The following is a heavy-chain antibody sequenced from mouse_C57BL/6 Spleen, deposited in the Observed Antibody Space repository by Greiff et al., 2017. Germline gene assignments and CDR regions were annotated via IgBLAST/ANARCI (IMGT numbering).Heavy chain of an antibody. D-gene: IGHD3-2*02. J-gene: IGHJ4*01. CDR3: ARKAQAYYYAMDY. V-gene: IGHV1-42*01. CDR1: GYSFTGYY. Sequence: EVQLQESGPELVKPGASVKISCKASGYSFTGYYMNWVKQSPEKSLEWIGEINPSTGGTTYNQKFKAKATLTVDKSSSTAYMQLKSLTSEDSAVYYCARKAQAYYYAMDYWGQGTSVTVSS. CDR2: INPSTGGT.